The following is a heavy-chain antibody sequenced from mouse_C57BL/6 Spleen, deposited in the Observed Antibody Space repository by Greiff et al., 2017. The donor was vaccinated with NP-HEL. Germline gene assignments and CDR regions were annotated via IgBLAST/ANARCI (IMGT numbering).Heavy chain of an antibody. V-gene: IGHV1-9*01. D-gene: IGHD1-1*01. CDR3: ARGDYYGSSYDWYFDV. CDR1: GYTFPGYW. J-gene: IGHJ1*03. CDR2: ILPGSGST. Sequence: VQLQQSGAELMKPGASVKLSCKATGYTFPGYWIEWVKQRPGHGLEWIGEILPGSGSTNYNEKFKGKATFTADTSSNTAYMQLSSLTTEDSAIYYCARGDYYGSSYDWYFDVWGTGTTVTVSS.